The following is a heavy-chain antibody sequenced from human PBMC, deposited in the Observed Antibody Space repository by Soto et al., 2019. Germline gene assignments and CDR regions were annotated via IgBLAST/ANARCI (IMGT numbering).Heavy chain of an antibody. CDR3: AGRTGSSTSYFDY. D-gene: IGHD1-26*01. CDR2: ISPEGFNT. V-gene: IGHV3-23*01. Sequence: GGSLRLSCAASDFTFDGHGMSWVRQAPGKGPEWVSTISPEGFNTHYADSVRGRFTISRDNSRNTVDLHMSSLRAEDTAIYYCAGRTGSSTSYFDYWGQGALVTVSS. J-gene: IGHJ4*02. CDR1: DFTFDGHG.